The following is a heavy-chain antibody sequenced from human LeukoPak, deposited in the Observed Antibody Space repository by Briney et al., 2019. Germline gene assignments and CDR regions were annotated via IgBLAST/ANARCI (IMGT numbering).Heavy chain of an antibody. J-gene: IGHJ6*02. D-gene: IGHD6-13*01. V-gene: IGHV4-59*12. CDR2: IYYSGST. CDR3: ARDSSSWYFTPDYYGMDV. CDR1: GGSISSYY. Sequence: NTSETLSLTCTVSGGSISSYYWSWIRQPPGKGLEWIGSIYYSGSTYYNPSLKSRVTISVDTSKNQFSLKLSSVTAADTAVYYCARDSSSWYFTPDYYGMDVWGQGTTVTVSS.